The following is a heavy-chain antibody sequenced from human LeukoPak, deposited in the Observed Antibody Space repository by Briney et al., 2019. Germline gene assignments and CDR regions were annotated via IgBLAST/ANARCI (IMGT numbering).Heavy chain of an antibody. CDR1: GGSISNTNW. CDR2: ISLTGLT. Sequence: PSQTLSLTCGVSGGSISNTNWWSWVRQPPGQGLEWIGEISLTGLTHYNPSLESRVTVSLDKSKNQLSLNLTSVTAADTAVYYCSRENGAFSPFGYWGQGTLVTVLS. V-gene: IGHV4-4*02. J-gene: IGHJ4*02. CDR3: SRENGAFSPFGY. D-gene: IGHD2-8*01.